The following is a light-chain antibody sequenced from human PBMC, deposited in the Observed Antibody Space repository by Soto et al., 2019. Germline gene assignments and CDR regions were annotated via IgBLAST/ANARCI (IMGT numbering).Light chain of an antibody. J-gene: IGLJ1*01. Sequence: QSALTQPASVSGSPGQSITVSCTGTSSDVGGYNYVSWYQQHPGKAPQLLIYEVNIRPSGVSNRFSASKSGNTASLTISGLQAEDEADYYCTSYTSSSTLVFGTATKLTVL. CDR1: SSDVGGYNY. CDR3: TSYTSSSTLV. V-gene: IGLV2-14*01. CDR2: EVN.